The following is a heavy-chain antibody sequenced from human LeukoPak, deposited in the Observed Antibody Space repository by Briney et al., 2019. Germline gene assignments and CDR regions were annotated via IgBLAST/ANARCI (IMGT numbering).Heavy chain of an antibody. D-gene: IGHD3-22*01. Sequence: PGGSLRLSCAASGFTFSSYAMSWVRQAPGKGLEWVSAISGSGGSTYYADSVKGRFTISRDNSKNTLYLQMNSLRIEDAAVYYCMGGRGWLPENWGQGTLVTVSS. CDR1: GFTFSSYA. V-gene: IGHV3-23*01. CDR2: ISGSGGST. CDR3: MGGRGWLPEN. J-gene: IGHJ4*02.